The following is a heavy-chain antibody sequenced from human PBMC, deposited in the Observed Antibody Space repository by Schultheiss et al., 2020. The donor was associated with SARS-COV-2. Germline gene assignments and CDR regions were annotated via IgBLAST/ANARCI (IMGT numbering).Heavy chain of an antibody. CDR1: GFTFSSYA. Sequence: GGSLRLSCAASGFTFSSYAMSWVRQAPGKGLEWVSAISGSGGSTYYADSVKGRFTISRDNAKNSLYLQMNSLRAEDTAVYYCARDPGKWELLVFGMDVWGQGTTVTVSS. D-gene: IGHD1-26*01. CDR3: ARDPGKWELLVFGMDV. J-gene: IGHJ6*02. CDR2: ISGSGGST. V-gene: IGHV3-23*01.